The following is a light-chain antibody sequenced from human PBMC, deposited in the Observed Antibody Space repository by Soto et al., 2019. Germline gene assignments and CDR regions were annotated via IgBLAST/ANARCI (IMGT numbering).Light chain of an antibody. CDR1: QSVSSY. CDR2: DAS. CDR3: QQRSNWPPLFT. J-gene: IGKJ3*01. V-gene: IGKV3-11*01. Sequence: EIVLTQSPATLSLSPGERATLSCRASQSVSSYLAWYQQKPGQAPRLLIYDASNRAPGIPARFSGSGSGTDCTLTSSSLEPEDFAVYYCQQRSNWPPLFTVGPGTKVDIK.